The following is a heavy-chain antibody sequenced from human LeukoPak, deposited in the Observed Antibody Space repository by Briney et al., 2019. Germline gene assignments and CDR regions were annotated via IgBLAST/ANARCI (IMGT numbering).Heavy chain of an antibody. Sequence: PGGSLRLSCAASGSTFSSHTMNWVRQAPGKGLEWVSVIYSGGSTYYADSVKGRFTISRDNSKNTLYLQMNSLRAEDTAVYYCASLRYFENWGQGTLVTVSS. J-gene: IGHJ4*02. CDR2: IYSGGST. D-gene: IGHD3-9*01. CDR1: GSTFSSHT. V-gene: IGHV3-66*01. CDR3: ASLRYFEN.